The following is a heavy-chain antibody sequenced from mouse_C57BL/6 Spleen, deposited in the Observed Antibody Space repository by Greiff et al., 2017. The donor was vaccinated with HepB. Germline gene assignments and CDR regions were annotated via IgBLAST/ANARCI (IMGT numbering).Heavy chain of an antibody. V-gene: IGHV5-9-1*02. CDR2: ISSGGDYI. D-gene: IGHD1-3*01. CDR1: GFTFSSYA. J-gene: IGHJ1*03. Sequence: DVHLVESGEGLVKPGGSLKLSCAASGFTFSSYAMSWVRQTPEKRLEWVAYISSGGDYIYYADTVKGRFTISRDNARNTLYLQMSSLKSEDTAMYYCTREKTTVRYFDVWGTGTTVTVSS. CDR3: TREKTTVRYFDV.